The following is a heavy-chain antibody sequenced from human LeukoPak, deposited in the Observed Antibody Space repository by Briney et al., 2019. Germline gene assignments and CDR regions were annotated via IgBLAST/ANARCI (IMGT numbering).Heavy chain of an antibody. D-gene: IGHD6-19*01. CDR2: IYHSGST. CDR1: GYSISSGYY. Sequence: SETLSLTCTVSGYSISSGYYWGWIRPPPGKGLEWIGSIYHSGSTYYNPSLKSRVTISADTSKNQFSLKLSSVTAADTAVYYCARAVDIWGQGTMVTVSS. J-gene: IGHJ3*02. CDR3: ARAVDI. V-gene: IGHV4-38-2*02.